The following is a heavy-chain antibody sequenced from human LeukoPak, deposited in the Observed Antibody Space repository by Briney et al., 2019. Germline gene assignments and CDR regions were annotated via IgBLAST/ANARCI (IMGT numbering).Heavy chain of an antibody. CDR1: GFTFSSYS. Sequence: GGSLRLSCAASGFTFSSYSMNWVRQAPGKGLEWVSSISSSSSYIYYADSVKGRFTIPRDNAKNSLYLQMNSLRAEDTAVYYCARDAANYDSSGYWFDYWGQGTLVTVSS. CDR3: ARDAANYDSSGYWFDY. J-gene: IGHJ4*02. V-gene: IGHV3-21*01. D-gene: IGHD3-22*01. CDR2: ISSSSSYI.